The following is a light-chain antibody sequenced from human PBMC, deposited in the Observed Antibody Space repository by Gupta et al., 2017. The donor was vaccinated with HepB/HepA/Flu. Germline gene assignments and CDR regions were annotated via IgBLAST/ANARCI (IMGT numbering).Light chain of an antibody. Sequence: SYEVTPPPSLSVSPGQTASITCSGDKLGDKYSFWYQQKPGQSPILVIYQNTKRPSGIPERVSGSNSGNTATLTISGTQAMEEADDYCQTWDSSTVVFGGGTKLTVL. CDR2: QNT. V-gene: IGLV3-1*01. CDR1: KLGDKY. CDR3: QTWDSSTVV. J-gene: IGLJ3*02.